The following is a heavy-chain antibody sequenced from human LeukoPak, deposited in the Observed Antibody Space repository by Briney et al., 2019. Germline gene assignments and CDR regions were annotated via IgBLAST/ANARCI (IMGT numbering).Heavy chain of an antibody. CDR1: GFTFSSYS. J-gene: IGHJ6*02. Sequence: GGSLRLSCAASGFTFSSYSMNWVRQAPGKGLEWVSAISGSGGSTYYADSVKGRFTISRDNSKNTLYLQMNSLRAEDTAVYYCAKTFPPYDSSGYYYGPGYYGMDVWGQGTTVTVSS. V-gene: IGHV3-23*01. D-gene: IGHD3-22*01. CDR2: ISGSGGST. CDR3: AKTFPPYDSSGYYYGPGYYGMDV.